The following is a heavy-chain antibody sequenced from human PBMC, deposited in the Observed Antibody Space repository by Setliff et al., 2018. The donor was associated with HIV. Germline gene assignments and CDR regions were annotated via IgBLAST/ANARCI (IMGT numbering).Heavy chain of an antibody. V-gene: IGHV3-11*04. CDR2: ISSSGATK. Sequence: GGSLRLSCAASGFTFSDYYMSWIRQAPGKGLEWVSYISSSGATKYYADSVKGRFTISRDNAKNSLYLVMNDLRADDTATYYCARDRLTNVRYWTSDYWGQGTLVTVSS. J-gene: IGHJ4*02. CDR1: GFTFSDYY. CDR3: ARDRLTNVRYWTSDY. D-gene: IGHD2-8*01.